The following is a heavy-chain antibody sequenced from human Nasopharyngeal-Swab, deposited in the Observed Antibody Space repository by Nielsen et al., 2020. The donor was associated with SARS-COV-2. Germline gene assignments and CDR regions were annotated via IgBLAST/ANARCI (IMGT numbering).Heavy chain of an antibody. D-gene: IGHD3-22*01. J-gene: IGHJ6*02. CDR2: INPNSGGT. V-gene: IGHV1-2*06. CDR3: AREDYYDSSGSQSVGDYYYYYGMDV. CDR1: GYTFTGYY. Sequence: ASVKVSCKASGYTFTGYYMHWVRQAPGQGLEWMGRINPNSGGTNYAQKFQGRVTMTRDTSTSTVYMELSSLRSEDTAVYYCAREDYYDSSGSQSVGDYYYYYGMDVWGQGTTVTVSS.